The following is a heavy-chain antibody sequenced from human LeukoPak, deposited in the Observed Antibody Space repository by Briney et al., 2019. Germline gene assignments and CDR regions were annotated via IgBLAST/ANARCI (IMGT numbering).Heavy chain of an antibody. J-gene: IGHJ4*02. CDR2: IRSKAYGGTT. CDR3: TRDKSGYSGYDYHY. D-gene: IGHD5-12*01. V-gene: IGHV3-49*04. CDR1: GFTFSSYG. Sequence: PGRSLRLSCAASGFTFSSYGMHWVRQAPGKGLEWVGFIRSKAYGGTTEYAASVKGRFTISRDDSKSIAYLQMNSLKTEDTAVYYCTRDKSGYSGYDYHYWGQGTLVTVSS.